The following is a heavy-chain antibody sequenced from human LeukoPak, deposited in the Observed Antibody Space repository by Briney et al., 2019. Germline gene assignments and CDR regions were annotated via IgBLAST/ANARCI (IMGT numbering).Heavy chain of an antibody. D-gene: IGHD3-10*01. J-gene: IGHJ4*02. V-gene: IGHV4-61*02. CDR1: GGSINSGSYY. CDR3: ASTRSGSYYGYYFDY. CDR2: IYTSGST. Sequence: PSETLSLTCTVSGGSINSGSYYWSWIRQAAGKGLEWIGRIYTSGSTNYNPSLESRVTISVDTSKNQFSLKLSSVTAADTAVYYCASTRSGSYYGYYFDYWGRGALVTLSS.